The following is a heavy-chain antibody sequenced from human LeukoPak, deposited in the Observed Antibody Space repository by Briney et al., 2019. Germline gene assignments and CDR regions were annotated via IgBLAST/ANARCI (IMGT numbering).Heavy chain of an antibody. CDR1: GYTFTSYY. CDR2: ISTYNGNT. Sequence: ASVKVSCKASGYTFTSYYITWVRQAPGQGLEWMGWISTYNGNTNYAQKLHGRVTMTTDTSTSTAYMELRSLRSDDTALYYCARSIGVGAAFDYWGQGTLVTVS. V-gene: IGHV1-18*01. J-gene: IGHJ4*02. CDR3: ARSIGVGAAFDY. D-gene: IGHD1-26*01.